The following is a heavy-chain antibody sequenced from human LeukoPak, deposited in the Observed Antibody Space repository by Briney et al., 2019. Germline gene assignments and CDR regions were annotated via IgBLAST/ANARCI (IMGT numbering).Heavy chain of an antibody. CDR2: IKQDGSEK. CDR3: AELGITMIGGV. Sequence: GGSLRLSCAASGFIFSSYWMSWVRQAPGKGLEWVANIKQDGSEKYYVDSVKGRFTISRDNSKSTLSLQMNSLRAEDTAVYYCAELGITMIGGVWGKGTTVTVSS. V-gene: IGHV3-7*01. D-gene: IGHD3-10*02. J-gene: IGHJ6*04. CDR1: GFIFSSYW.